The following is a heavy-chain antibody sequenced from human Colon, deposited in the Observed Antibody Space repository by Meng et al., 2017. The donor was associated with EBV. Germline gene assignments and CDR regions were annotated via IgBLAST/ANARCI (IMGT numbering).Heavy chain of an antibody. V-gene: IGHV4-34*01. D-gene: IGHD6-19*01. CDR3: ARGEPVPGHFLKS. J-gene: IGHJ5*02. CDR1: DGSLTGDY. CDR2: INHSGNT. Sequence: QLHLQTWGAGMFKPPETLSPPVRFSDGSLTGDYWSWIRQPPGKGLEWIGEINHSGNTNYNPSLKSRVTISIDTSKNQFSLKLSSVTDADTAVYFCARGEPVPGHFLKSWGQGTLVTVSS.